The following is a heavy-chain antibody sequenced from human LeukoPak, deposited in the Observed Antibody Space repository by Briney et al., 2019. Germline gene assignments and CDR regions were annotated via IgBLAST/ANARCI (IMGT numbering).Heavy chain of an antibody. V-gene: IGHV3-9*01. CDR2: IAWNSGTK. J-gene: IGHJ2*01. Sequence: GGSLRLSCATSGFTFSDYAMHWVRQAPGKGLEWVASIAWNSGTKDYAGSVKGRYTISRDNSAKSLFLQMNTLRPDDTALYFCAKASSHWYFDLWGRGTLVIVSS. CDR1: GFTFSDYA. CDR3: AKASSHWYFDL.